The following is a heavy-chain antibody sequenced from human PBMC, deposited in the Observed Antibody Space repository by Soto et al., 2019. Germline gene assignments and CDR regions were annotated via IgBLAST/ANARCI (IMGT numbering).Heavy chain of an antibody. Sequence: QVQLQESGPGLVKPSQTPSLTCTVSGGSISSGGYYWSWIRQHPGKGLEWIGYIYYSGSPHYNPSFRSRVTISVDPSKNHFSLKLSSVPAADTAVYYCASIYYGDYPTLLEDWGQGTLVTVSS. CDR2: IYYSGSP. CDR3: ASIYYGDYPTLLED. D-gene: IGHD4-17*01. V-gene: IGHV4-31*03. J-gene: IGHJ4*02. CDR1: GGSISSGGYY.